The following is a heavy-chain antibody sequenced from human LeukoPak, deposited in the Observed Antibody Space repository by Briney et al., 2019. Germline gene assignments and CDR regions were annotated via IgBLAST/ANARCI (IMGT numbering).Heavy chain of an antibody. D-gene: IGHD2-2*01. CDR2: IKSKTDGGTT. CDR3: TTDWYCNRTSCLRFDY. V-gene: IGHV3-15*01. CDR1: GFTFSDYH. J-gene: IGHJ4*02. Sequence: PGGSLRLSCAASGFTFSDYHMSWIRQVPGKGLEWVGRIKSKTDGGTTEYAAPVKGRFTVSRDDSRNTLFLQMNSLKTEDTAVYYCTTDWYCNRTSCLRFDYWGQGSLVTVSS.